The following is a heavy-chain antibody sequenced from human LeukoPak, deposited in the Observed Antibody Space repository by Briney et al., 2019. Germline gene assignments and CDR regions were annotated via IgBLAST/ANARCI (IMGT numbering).Heavy chain of an antibody. CDR3: ARGLDAFDI. CDR2: INHSGST. CDR1: GGSFSGYY. V-gene: IGHV4-34*01. J-gene: IGHJ3*02. Sequence: PSETLSLTCAVYGGSFSGYYWSWICQPPGKGLEWIGEINHSGSTNYNPSLKSRVTISVDTSKNQFSLKLSSVTAADTAVYYCARGLDAFDIWGQGTMVTVSS.